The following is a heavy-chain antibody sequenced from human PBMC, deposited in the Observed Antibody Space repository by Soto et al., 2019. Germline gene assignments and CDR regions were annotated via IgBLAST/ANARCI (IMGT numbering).Heavy chain of an antibody. CDR2: IFDSGTT. V-gene: IGHV4-30-4*01. J-gene: IGHJ4*02. Sequence: QVQLQESGPGLVKPSQTLSLTCTVSGGSITSDYFCWSWIRQPPGEGLEWIGHIFDSGTTYTNPSLRSQVAISIDTSKHHFSLTLSSVTAADTAVYYCARGPSGDKVNYCGQGALVTVSS. CDR1: GGSITSDYFC. D-gene: IGHD7-27*01. CDR3: ARGPSGDKVNY.